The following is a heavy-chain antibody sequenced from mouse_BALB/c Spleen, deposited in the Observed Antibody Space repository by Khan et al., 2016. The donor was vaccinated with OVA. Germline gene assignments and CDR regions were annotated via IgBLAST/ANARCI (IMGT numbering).Heavy chain of an antibody. V-gene: IGHV5-6*01. Sequence: EVKLVESGGDLVEPGGSLKLSCAASGFTFSTYGMSWVRQTPDKRLEWVATISTGGQYTYYPDSVRGRFTISRDNAKNTLYLQMTSLKSEDTAMFYCARLAYYYDSEGFAYWGQGTLVTVSA. CDR2: ISTGGQYT. CDR3: ARLAYYYDSEGFAY. J-gene: IGHJ3*01. D-gene: IGHD1-1*01. CDR1: GFTFSTYG.